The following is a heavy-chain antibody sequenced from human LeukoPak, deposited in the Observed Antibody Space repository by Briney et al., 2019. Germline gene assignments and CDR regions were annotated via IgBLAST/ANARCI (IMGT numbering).Heavy chain of an antibody. V-gene: IGHV3-23*01. J-gene: IGHJ4*02. CDR3: ARGGMATIIDY. CDR2: ISGSDDST. CDR1: GFTFSSYG. Sequence: GGSLRLSCAASGFTFSSYGMSWVRQAPGKGLEWVSAISGSDDSTYYADSVKGRFTISRDNSKNTLYLQMNSLRAEDTAVYYCARGGMATIIDYWGQGTLVTVSS. D-gene: IGHD5-24*01.